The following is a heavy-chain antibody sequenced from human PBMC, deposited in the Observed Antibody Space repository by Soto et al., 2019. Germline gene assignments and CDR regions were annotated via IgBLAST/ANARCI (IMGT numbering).Heavy chain of an antibody. CDR2: IYYSGST. J-gene: IGHJ4*02. Sequence: QLQLQESGPGLVKPSETLSLTCTVSGGSISSSSYYWGWIRQPPGKGLEWIGSIYYSGSTYYNPSLKSRVTISVDTSKNQFSLKLSSVTAADTAVYYCASRRGMVRGRKPFDYWGQGTLVTVSS. V-gene: IGHV4-39*01. CDR3: ASRRGMVRGRKPFDY. CDR1: GGSISSSSYY. D-gene: IGHD3-10*01.